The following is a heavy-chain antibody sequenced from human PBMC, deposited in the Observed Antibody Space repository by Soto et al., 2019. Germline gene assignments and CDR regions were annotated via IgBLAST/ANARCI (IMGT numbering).Heavy chain of an antibody. CDR1: GGSISSSSYY. CDR2: IYYSGST. D-gene: IGHD3-9*01. V-gene: IGHV4-39*01. CDR3: ARRGEYYDIFDLFDY. J-gene: IGHJ4*02. Sequence: QLQLQESGPGLVKPSETLSLTCTVSGGSISSSSYYWGWIRQPPGKGLEWIGSIYYSGSTYYNPSLKSRVTISVDTSKNQFSLKLSSVTAADTAVYYCARRGEYYDIFDLFDYWGQGTLVTVSS.